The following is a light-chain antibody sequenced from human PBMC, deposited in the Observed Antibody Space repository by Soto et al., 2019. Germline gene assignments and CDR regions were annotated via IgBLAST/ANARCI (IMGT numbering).Light chain of an antibody. J-gene: IGKJ1*01. CDR2: KAS. CDR3: QQYFESSET. CDR1: QYISSW. V-gene: IGKV1-5*03. Sequence: IRMTQSPSTLSASVGDSVTITCRASQYISSWLAWYQQKPGQAPKLLIYKASNLQSGAPSRFSGSGSGTELTLTINSLQPDDFATSYCQQYFESSETFGKGTKV.